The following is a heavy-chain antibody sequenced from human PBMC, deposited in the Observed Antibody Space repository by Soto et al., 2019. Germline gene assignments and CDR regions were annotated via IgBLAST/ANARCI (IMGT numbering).Heavy chain of an antibody. CDR2: INHSGST. V-gene: IGHV4-34*01. Sequence: PSETLSLTCAVYGGSFSGYYWSWIRQPPGKGLEWIGEINHSGSTNYNPPLKSRVTISVDTSKNQFSLKLSSVTAADTAVYYCARGYIAAAGTGWFDPWGQGTLVTVSS. D-gene: IGHD6-13*01. CDR1: GGSFSGYY. CDR3: ARGYIAAAGTGWFDP. J-gene: IGHJ5*02.